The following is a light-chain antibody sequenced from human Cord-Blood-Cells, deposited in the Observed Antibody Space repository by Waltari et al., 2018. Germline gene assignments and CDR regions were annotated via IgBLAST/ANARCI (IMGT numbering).Light chain of an antibody. CDR3: QQSYSTPLT. J-gene: IGKJ4*01. V-gene: IGKV1-39*01. CDR1: QSISSY. CDR2: AAS. Sequence: DIQMTQSPSSLSASVADSVTITCLASQSISSYLNWYQQKPGKAPKRLIYAASSLQSGVPSRFSGSGSGTDFTLTISRLQPEDFATYYCQQSYSTPLTFGGGTKVEIK.